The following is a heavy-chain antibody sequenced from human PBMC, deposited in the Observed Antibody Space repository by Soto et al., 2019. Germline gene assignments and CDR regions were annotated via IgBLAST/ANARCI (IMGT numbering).Heavy chain of an antibody. CDR1: GFTFSTYW. J-gene: IGHJ5*02. Sequence: EVQLMESGGGLVQPGGSLRLSCAASGFTFSTYWMDLVRQTPGKGLEWVANINQDGSEKNYVDSVKGRFTIYRDNAKNSLYLQMSSLTAEDSALYYCSRSLNAWGQVTLVTVAS. V-gene: IGHV3-7*01. CDR3: SRSLNA. CDR2: INQDGSEK.